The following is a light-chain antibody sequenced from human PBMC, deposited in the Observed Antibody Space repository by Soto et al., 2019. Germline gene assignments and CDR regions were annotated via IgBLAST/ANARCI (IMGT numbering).Light chain of an antibody. Sequence: QSVLTQPPSASGTPGQRVTLSCSGSNSNIGSDTVNWYQQLPGTAPKLLIYSDSQRPSGVPDRFSGSKSGTSGSLAISGLQSEDEADYYCAAWDDSQKGVVFGGGTKVTVL. CDR2: SDS. V-gene: IGLV1-44*01. CDR3: AAWDDSQKGVV. J-gene: IGLJ2*01. CDR1: NSNIGSDT.